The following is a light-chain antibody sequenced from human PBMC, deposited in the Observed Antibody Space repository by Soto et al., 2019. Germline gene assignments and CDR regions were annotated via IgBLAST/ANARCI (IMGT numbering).Light chain of an antibody. CDR3: YSTDSSGNHMV. V-gene: IGLV3-10*01. Sequence: SYDLTQHPSVPVSPGKTARITCSGVDLQKKYAYWYQQKSGQAPVLVIYEDSKRPSGIPERFSGSSSGTMATLTISGAQVEDEADYYCYSTDSSGNHMVFGGGTKLTVL. J-gene: IGLJ2*01. CDR1: DLQKKY. CDR2: EDS.